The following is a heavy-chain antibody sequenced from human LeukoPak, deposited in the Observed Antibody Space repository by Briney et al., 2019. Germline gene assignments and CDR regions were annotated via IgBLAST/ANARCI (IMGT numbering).Heavy chain of an antibody. D-gene: IGHD3-22*01. J-gene: IGHJ4*02. Sequence: ASVTVSCKVSGYTLTELSMHWVRQAPGKGLEWMGGFDPEDGETIYAQKFQGRVTLTEDTSTDTAYMELSSLRSEDTAVYYCATSYYYDSSGYYRMDYWGQGTLVTVSS. CDR1: GYTLTELS. CDR2: FDPEDGET. V-gene: IGHV1-24*01. CDR3: ATSYYYDSSGYYRMDY.